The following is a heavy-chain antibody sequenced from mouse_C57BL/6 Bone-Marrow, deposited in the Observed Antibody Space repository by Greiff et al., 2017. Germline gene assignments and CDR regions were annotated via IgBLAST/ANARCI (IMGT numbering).Heavy chain of an antibody. V-gene: IGHV1-64*01. Sequence: VQLQQSGAELVKPGASVKLSCKASGYTFTSYWMHWVKQRPGQGLEWIGMIHPNSGSTNYNEKFKSKATLTVDKSSSTAYMQRSSLTSEDSAVYYCARRSNLKYFDVWGTGTTVTVSS. CDR1: GYTFTSYW. CDR3: ARRSNLKYFDV. D-gene: IGHD2-5*01. CDR2: IHPNSGST. J-gene: IGHJ1*03.